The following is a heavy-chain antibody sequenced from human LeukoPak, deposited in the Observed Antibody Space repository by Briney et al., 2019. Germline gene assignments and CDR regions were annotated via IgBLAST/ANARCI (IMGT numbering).Heavy chain of an antibody. J-gene: IGHJ4*02. V-gene: IGHV3-23*01. Sequence: GGSLRLSCAASGFTFSSYAMSWVRQAPGKGLEWVSAISGSGGSTYYADSVKGRFTISRDNSKNTLYLQMNSLRAEDTAVYHCAKRRRGIAAAGTAFDYWGQGTLVTVSS. CDR2: ISGSGGST. CDR1: GFTFSSYA. D-gene: IGHD6-13*01. CDR3: AKRRRGIAAAGTAFDY.